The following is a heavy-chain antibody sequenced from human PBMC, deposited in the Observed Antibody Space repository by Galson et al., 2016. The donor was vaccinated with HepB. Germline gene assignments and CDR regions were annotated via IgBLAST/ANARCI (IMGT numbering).Heavy chain of an antibody. Sequence: SLRLSCAASGLRFSSYGMHWVRQAPGKGLEWVAVISHDGRKKYYGDSVQGRFTISRDNSKNALYLQMNSLRAEDTAVYYCAKAKLWFGVLLPGDWSQGTRVIV. V-gene: IGHV3-30*18. D-gene: IGHD3-10*01. CDR1: GLRFSSYG. CDR3: AKAKLWFGVLLPGD. J-gene: IGHJ4*02. CDR2: ISHDGRKK.